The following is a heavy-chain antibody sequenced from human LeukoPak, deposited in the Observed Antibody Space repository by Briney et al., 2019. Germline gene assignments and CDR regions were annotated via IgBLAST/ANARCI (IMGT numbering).Heavy chain of an antibody. D-gene: IGHD2-8*01. Sequence: GGSLRLSCAASGFTFSSYAMNWVRQAPGKGLEWVSAISGSGGSTYYADSVKGRLTISRDNSRNTVYLQMNSLRAEDTAVYYCAKGLKPAMASRSNYFDYWGQGTLVSVSS. CDR3: AKGLKPAMASRSNYFDY. CDR2: ISGSGGST. J-gene: IGHJ4*02. CDR1: GFTFSSYA. V-gene: IGHV3-23*01.